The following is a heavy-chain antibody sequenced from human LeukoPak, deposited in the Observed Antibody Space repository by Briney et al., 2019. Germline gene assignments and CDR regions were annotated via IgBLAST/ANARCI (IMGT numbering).Heavy chain of an antibody. CDR2: VSYEGTIK. D-gene: IGHD2-2*02. J-gene: IGHJ6*03. CDR1: GFAFSNFA. CDR3: ARLPAAIISLYYYYMDV. Sequence: GGSLRLSCSASGFAFSNFAMHWVRQAPGKGLEWVAVVSYEGTIKYCSDSAKGRFTISRDNSKNTLYLQMNSLRAEDTAVYYCARLPAAIISLYYYYMDVWGKGTTVTVSS. V-gene: IGHV3-30*04.